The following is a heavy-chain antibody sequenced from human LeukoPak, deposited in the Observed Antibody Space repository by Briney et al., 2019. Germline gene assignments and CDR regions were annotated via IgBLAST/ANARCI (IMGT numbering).Heavy chain of an antibody. V-gene: IGHV3-23*01. CDR1: GFSFSSYA. D-gene: IGHD3-3*01. CDR3: AKDPKYYDFWSGLYFDY. Sequence: PGGTLRLSCAASGFSFSSYAMSWVRQAPGKGLEWVSAISGSGGSTYYADSVKGRFTISRDNSKNTLYLQMNSLRAEDTAVYYRAKDPKYYDFWSGLYFDYWGQGTLVTVSS. CDR2: ISGSGGST. J-gene: IGHJ4*02.